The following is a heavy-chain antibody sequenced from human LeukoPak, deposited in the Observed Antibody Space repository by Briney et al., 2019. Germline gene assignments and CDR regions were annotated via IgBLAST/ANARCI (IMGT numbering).Heavy chain of an antibody. CDR1: GYTFTSYD. D-gene: IGHD7-27*01. CDR2: MSPNSGDT. CDR3: ARGPPNWGLDF. Sequence: ASVKVSCKASGYTFTSYDINWVRHATGQGLEWMGWMSPNSGDTGYAQKFQGRVTMTRDTSISTAFMELTSLRSEDTAVYYCARGPPNWGLDFWGQGALVTVSS. V-gene: IGHV1-8*01. J-gene: IGHJ4*02.